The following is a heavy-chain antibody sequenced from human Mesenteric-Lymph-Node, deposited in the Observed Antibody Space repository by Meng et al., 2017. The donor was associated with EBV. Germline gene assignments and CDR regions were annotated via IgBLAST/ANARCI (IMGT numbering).Heavy chain of an antibody. J-gene: IGHJ4*02. V-gene: IGHV4-39*01. CDR2: FSYSGTT. CDR3: ARADYYDTSGVVDY. Sequence: LPLQDSVPGLVKPSEPLSLTCPVSGGSIGSPIYYWGWIRQPPGKGLEWIGTFSYSGTTYYNTSLKSRVTISVDMSKNQFSLKLSSVTAADTAVYFCARADYYDTSGVVDYWGQGTLVTVSS. CDR1: GGSIGSPIYY. D-gene: IGHD3-22*01.